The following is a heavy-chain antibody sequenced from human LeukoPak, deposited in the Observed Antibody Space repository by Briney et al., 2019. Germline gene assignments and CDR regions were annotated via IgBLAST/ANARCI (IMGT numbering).Heavy chain of an antibody. CDR2: IKSRTDGGTT. Sequence: GGSLRLSCAASGFTFSNAWMSWVRQAPGKGLEWVGRIKSRTDGGTTDYAAPVKGRFTISRDDSKNTLYLQMNSLKTEDTAVYYCTTDNYYDSSGYYYDPGWEYFQHWGQGTLVTVSS. J-gene: IGHJ1*01. CDR1: GFTFSNAW. CDR3: TTDNYYDSSGYYYDPGWEYFQH. D-gene: IGHD3-22*01. V-gene: IGHV3-15*01.